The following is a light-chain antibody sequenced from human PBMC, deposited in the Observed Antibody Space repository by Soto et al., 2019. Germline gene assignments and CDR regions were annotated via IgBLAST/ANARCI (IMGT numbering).Light chain of an antibody. V-gene: IGLV2-14*01. Sequence: QSALTQPASVSGSPGQAITISCTGTSSDIGLFDYVSWYQQHPGKTPKLIIYDVHDRPSGISDRFSGSKSGNTASLTSSGLQAGDEGDYYCSSYTASSNLVFGGGTKVTVL. CDR3: SSYTASSNLV. J-gene: IGLJ2*01. CDR1: SSDIGLFDY. CDR2: DVH.